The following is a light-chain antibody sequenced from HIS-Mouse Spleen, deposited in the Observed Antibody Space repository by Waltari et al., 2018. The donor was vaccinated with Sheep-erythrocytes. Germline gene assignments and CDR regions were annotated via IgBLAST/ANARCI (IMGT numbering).Light chain of an antibody. J-gene: IGLJ2*01. CDR1: KLGDKY. V-gene: IGLV3-1*01. CDR3: QAWDSSTAWNVV. CDR2: QDS. Sequence: SYELTQPPSVSVSPGQTASITCSGDKLGDKYACWYQQKPGQSPVLVIYQDSQRPSGIPERFSGSNAGTTATLTISGTQAMDEADYYCQAWDSSTAWNVVFGGGTKLTVL.